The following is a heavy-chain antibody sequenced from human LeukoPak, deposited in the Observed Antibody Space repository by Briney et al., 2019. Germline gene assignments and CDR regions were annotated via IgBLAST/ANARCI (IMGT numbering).Heavy chain of an antibody. J-gene: IGHJ5*02. CDR3: ARSEGYCSGGSCYANWFDP. D-gene: IGHD2-15*01. Sequence: GGSLRLSCAASGFTFSSYAMSWVRQAPGKGLEWVSVIYSGGSTYYADSVKGRFTISRDNSKNTLYLQMNSLRAEDTAVYYCARSEGYCSGGSCYANWFDPWGQGTLVTVSS. V-gene: IGHV3-53*01. CDR2: IYSGGST. CDR1: GFTFSSYA.